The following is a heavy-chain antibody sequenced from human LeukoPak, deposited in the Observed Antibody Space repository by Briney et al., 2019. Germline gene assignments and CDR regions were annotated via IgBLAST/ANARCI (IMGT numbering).Heavy chain of an antibody. Sequence: ASVKVSCKASGATFSSYAISWVRQAPGQGLEWMGRIIPIFGTANYAQKFQGRVTITTDESTSTAYMELSSLRSEDAAVYYSATERHYYDSSGYYHLVDYWGQGTLVTVSS. D-gene: IGHD3-22*01. CDR1: GATFSSYA. J-gene: IGHJ4*02. V-gene: IGHV1-69*05. CDR2: IIPIFGTA. CDR3: ATERHYYDSSGYYHLVDY.